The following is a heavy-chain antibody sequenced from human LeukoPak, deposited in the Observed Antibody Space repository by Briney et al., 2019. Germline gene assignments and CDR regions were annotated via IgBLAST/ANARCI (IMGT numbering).Heavy chain of an antibody. J-gene: IGHJ4*02. CDR1: GGTFNSYA. CDR2: MNPNSGNT. CDR3: ARSLRGWYKDY. D-gene: IGHD6-19*01. Sequence: ASVKVSCKASGGTFNSYAISWVRQAPGQGLEWMGWMNPNSGNTAYAQKFQGRVSMTGDTSISTAYMELSSLRSEDTAVYYCARSLRGWYKDYWGQGTLVTVSS. V-gene: IGHV1-8*02.